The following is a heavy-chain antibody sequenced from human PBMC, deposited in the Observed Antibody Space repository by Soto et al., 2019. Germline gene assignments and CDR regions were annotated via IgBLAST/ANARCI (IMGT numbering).Heavy chain of an antibody. Sequence: QVQLVQSGAEVKKPGSSVKVSCKTSGGTFRTSAISWVRQAPGHGLEWMGGIMPVFPTPDYAQKFQGRVTITADESTSTAYMELSSLGSEDTAVYYCARDKDRQQLGGNYYYIMDVWGQGTMVTLSS. CDR1: GGTFRTSA. CDR3: ARDKDRQQLGGNYYYIMDV. V-gene: IGHV1-69*12. CDR2: IMPVFPTP. D-gene: IGHD3-3*02. J-gene: IGHJ6*02.